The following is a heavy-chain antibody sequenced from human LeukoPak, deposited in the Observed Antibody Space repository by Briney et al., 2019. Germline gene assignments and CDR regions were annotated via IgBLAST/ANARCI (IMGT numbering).Heavy chain of an antibody. J-gene: IGHJ4*02. Sequence: GGSLRLSCAASGFTFSNAWMSWVRQAPGKGLEWVGRIKSKTDGGTTDYAAPVKGRFTISRDDSKNTLYLQMNSLKTEDTAVYYCTTDEGYNWNEDYFDYWGQGTLVTVSS. CDR3: TTDEGYNWNEDYFDY. D-gene: IGHD1-1*01. V-gene: IGHV3-15*01. CDR2: IKSKTDGGTT. CDR1: GFTFSNAW.